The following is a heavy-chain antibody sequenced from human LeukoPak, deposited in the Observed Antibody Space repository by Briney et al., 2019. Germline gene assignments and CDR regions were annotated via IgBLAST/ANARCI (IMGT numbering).Heavy chain of an antibody. Sequence: NPSETLSLTCTVSGGSISSSSYYWGWIRQPPGKGLEWIGSIYYSGSTYYNPSLKSRVTISVDTSKNQFSLKLSSVTAADTAVYYCASGSPRGYSYGLVDYWGQGTLVTVSS. V-gene: IGHV4-39*07. CDR1: GGSISSSSYY. CDR3: ASGSPRGYSYGLVDY. J-gene: IGHJ4*02. D-gene: IGHD5-18*01. CDR2: IYYSGST.